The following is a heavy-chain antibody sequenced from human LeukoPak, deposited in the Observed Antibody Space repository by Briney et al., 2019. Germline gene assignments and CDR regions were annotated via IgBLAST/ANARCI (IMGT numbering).Heavy chain of an antibody. D-gene: IGHD3-16*02. V-gene: IGHV4-38-2*01. CDR1: GYSISSGYY. CDR3: ARDKDDYVWGTYRW. CDR2: IYHTGST. J-gene: IGHJ4*02. Sequence: SETLSLTCAVSGYSISSGYYWGWVRQAPGKGLEWTGSIYHTGSTDYNPSLKSRLTISADMSKNQFSLNLRSVTAADTAVYYCARDKDDYVWGTYRWWGQGMLVTVSS.